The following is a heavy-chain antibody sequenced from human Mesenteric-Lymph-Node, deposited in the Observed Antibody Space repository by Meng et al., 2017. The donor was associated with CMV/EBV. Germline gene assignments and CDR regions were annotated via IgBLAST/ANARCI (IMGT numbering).Heavy chain of an antibody. J-gene: IGHJ6*02. Sequence: GESLKISCAASGFTFATYAMTWVRQAPGKGLEWVSSISSSSSYIYYADSVKGRFTISRDNAKNSLYLQMNSLRAEDTAVYYCARAQDFDFWSGYYGYYYYGMDVWGQGTTVTVSS. CDR1: GFTFATYA. CDR3: ARAQDFDFWSGYYGYYYYGMDV. D-gene: IGHD3-3*01. V-gene: IGHV3-21*01. CDR2: ISSSSSYI.